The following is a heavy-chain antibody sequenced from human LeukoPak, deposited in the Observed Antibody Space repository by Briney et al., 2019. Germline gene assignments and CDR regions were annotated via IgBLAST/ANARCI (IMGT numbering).Heavy chain of an antibody. CDR1: GYTFTSYG. J-gene: IGHJ3*02. CDR3: AGDPSYGDYGRGDAFDI. CDR2: ISAYNGNT. Sequence: ASVKVSCKASGYTFTSYGISWVRQAPGQGLEWMGWISAYNGNTNYAQKLQGRVTMTTDTSTSTVYMEVRSLRSYDTAVYYCAGDPSYGDYGRGDAFDIWGQGTMVTVSS. V-gene: IGHV1-18*01. D-gene: IGHD4-17*01.